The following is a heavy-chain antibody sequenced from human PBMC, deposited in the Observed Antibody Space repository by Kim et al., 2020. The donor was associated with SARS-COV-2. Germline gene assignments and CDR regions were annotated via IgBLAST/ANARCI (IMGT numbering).Heavy chain of an antibody. CDR1: GFTFSGSA. CDR2: IRSKANSYAT. V-gene: IGHV3-73*01. CDR3: TRRREGHCSSTSCYVYYYYGMDV. D-gene: IGHD2-2*01. Sequence: GGSLRLSCAASGFTFSGSAMHWVRQASGKGLEWVDRIRSKANSYATAYAASVKGRFTISRDDSKNTAYLQMNSLKTEDTAVYYCTRRREGHCSSTSCYVYYYYGMDVWGQGTTVTVSS. J-gene: IGHJ6*02.